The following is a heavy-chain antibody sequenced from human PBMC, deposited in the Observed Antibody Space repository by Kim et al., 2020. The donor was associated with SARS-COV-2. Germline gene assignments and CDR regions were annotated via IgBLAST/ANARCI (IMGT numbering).Heavy chain of an antibody. D-gene: IGHD6-19*01. CDR1: GGSISSSSYY. Sequence: SETLSLTCTVSGGSISSSSYYWGWIRQPPGKGLEWIGSIYYSGSTYYNPSLKSRVTISVDTSKNQFSLKLSSVTAADTAVYYCARRIPLGYWGYSSGGLGAFDIWGQGTMVTVSS. CDR3: ARRIPLGYWGYSSGGLGAFDI. V-gene: IGHV4-39*01. CDR2: IYYSGST. J-gene: IGHJ3*02.